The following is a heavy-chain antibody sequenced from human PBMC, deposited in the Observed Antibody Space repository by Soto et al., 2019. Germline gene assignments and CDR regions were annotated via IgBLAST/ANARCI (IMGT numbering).Heavy chain of an antibody. Sequence: QLQLQESGPGLVKPSETLSLTCSVSGGSISSSSYYWGWIRQPPGKGLQWIGTIYSSGSTYYNPSLKSRVTISVDTSKNQFSLKLSSVTAADTAVYYCASSDGGSTIDYWGQGALVTVSS. V-gene: IGHV4-39*01. CDR2: IYSSGST. CDR1: GGSISSSSYY. J-gene: IGHJ4*02. CDR3: ASSDGGSTIDY.